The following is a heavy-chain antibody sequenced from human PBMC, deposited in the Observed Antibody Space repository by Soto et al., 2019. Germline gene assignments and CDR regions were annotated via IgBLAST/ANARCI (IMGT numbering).Heavy chain of an antibody. CDR2: ISGSGGST. V-gene: IGHV3-23*01. CDR1: GFTFSSYA. Sequence: GGSLRLSCAASGFTFSSYAMSWVRQAPGKGLEWVSAISGSGGSTYYADSVKGRFTISRDNSKNTLYLQMNSLRAEDTAVYYFAKRTEIRGFLEWPLPYYFDYWGQGTLVTVSS. D-gene: IGHD3-3*01. CDR3: AKRTEIRGFLEWPLPYYFDY. J-gene: IGHJ4*02.